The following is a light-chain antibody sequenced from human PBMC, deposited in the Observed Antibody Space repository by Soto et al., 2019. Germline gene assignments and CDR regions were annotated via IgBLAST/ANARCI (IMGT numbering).Light chain of an antibody. CDR3: QQFYSTPWT. J-gene: IGKJ1*01. Sequence: DIVMTQSPDSLAVSLGERATINCKSSRSVLYSSNNKNYLAWYQQKPGQPPKLLIYWASTRESGVPDRFSGSGSGTDFNLTISSLQAEDVAVYYCQQFYSTPWTFGQGTKVDIK. V-gene: IGKV4-1*01. CDR2: WAS. CDR1: RSVLYSSNNKNY.